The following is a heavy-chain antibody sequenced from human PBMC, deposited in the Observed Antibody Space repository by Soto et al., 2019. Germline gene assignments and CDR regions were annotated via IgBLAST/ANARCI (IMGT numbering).Heavy chain of an antibody. D-gene: IGHD3-9*01. V-gene: IGHV3-23*01. CDR3: ERWFRFLLEEDAFDI. CDR1: GFTFSSYA. Sequence: GGSLRLSCAASGFTFSSYAMSWVRQAPGKGLEWVSAISGSGGSTYYADSVKGRFTISRDNSKNTLYLQMNSLRAEDTAVYYCERWFRFLLEEDAFDIWGQGKMVTVSS. CDR2: ISGSGGST. J-gene: IGHJ3*02.